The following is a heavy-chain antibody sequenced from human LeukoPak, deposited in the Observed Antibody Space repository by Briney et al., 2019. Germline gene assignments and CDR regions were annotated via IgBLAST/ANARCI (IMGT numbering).Heavy chain of an antibody. J-gene: IGHJ5*02. Sequence: NPSETLSLTCAVYGGSFSGYYWNWIRQPPGKGLEWIGEINHSGSTNYNPSLKSRVTVSLDTSKNQFSLKLSSVTAADTAVYYCARGLRSVESYSIWFDPWGQGTLVTVSS. D-gene: IGHD1-26*01. V-gene: IGHV4-34*01. CDR2: INHSGST. CDR1: GGSFSGYY. CDR3: ARGLRSVESYSIWFDP.